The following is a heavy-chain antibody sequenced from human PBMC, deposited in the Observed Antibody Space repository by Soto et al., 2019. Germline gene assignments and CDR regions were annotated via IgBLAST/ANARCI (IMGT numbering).Heavy chain of an antibody. J-gene: IGHJ6*03. V-gene: IGHV4-39*07. CDR1: GGSISSSSYY. CDR2: IYYSGST. Sequence: SETLSLTCTVSGGSISSSSYYWGWIRQPPGKGLEWIGSIYYSGSTYYNPPLKSRVTISVDTSKNQFSLKLSSVTAADTAVYYCAATVKNYYYYYYMDVWGKGTTVTVSS. D-gene: IGHD4-4*01. CDR3: AATVKNYYYYYYMDV.